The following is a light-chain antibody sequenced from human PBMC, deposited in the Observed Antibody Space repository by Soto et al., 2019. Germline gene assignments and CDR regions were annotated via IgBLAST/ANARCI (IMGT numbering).Light chain of an antibody. J-gene: IGKJ1*01. CDR2: DAS. V-gene: IGKV1-5*01. CDR1: QSISSW. Sequence: DIQMTQSPSTLSASVGDRVTITCRASQSISSWLAWYQQKPGKAPKLLIYDASSLESGVPSRFSGSTSGTEFTLTISCLQPDDSATYYCQQYNSYSRTFGQGTKVEIK. CDR3: QQYNSYSRT.